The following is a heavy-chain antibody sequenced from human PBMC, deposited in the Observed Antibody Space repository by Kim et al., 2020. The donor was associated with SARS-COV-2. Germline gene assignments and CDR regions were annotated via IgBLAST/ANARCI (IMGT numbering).Heavy chain of an antibody. CDR3: ARVSGVDDYGDYVPIILNY. CDR2: ISSSSSYI. D-gene: IGHD4-17*01. CDR1: GFTFSSYS. J-gene: IGHJ4*02. Sequence: GGSLRLSCAASGFTFSSYSMNWVRQAPGKGLEWVSSISSSSSYIYYADSVKGRFTISRDNAKNSLYLQMNSLRAEDTAVYYCARVSGVDDYGDYVPIILNYWGQGTLVTVSS. V-gene: IGHV3-21*01.